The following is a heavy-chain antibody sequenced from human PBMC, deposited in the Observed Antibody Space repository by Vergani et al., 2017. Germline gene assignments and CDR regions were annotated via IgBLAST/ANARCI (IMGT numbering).Heavy chain of an antibody. V-gene: IGHV3-48*04. CDR1: GFTFSSYS. Sequence: EVQLVESGGGLVQPGGSLRLSCAASGFTFSSYSMNWVRQAPGKGLEWVSYISSSSSTIYYADSVKGRFTISRDHAKNSLYLQMNSLRAEDTAVYYCARDREYDSSWQYYYYYMDVWGKGTTVTVSS. J-gene: IGHJ6*03. CDR2: ISSSSSTI. CDR3: ARDREYDSSWQYYYYYMDV. D-gene: IGHD6-13*01.